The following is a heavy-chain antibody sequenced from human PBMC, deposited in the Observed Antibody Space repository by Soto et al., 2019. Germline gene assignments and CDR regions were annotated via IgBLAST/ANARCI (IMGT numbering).Heavy chain of an antibody. D-gene: IGHD6-6*01. CDR1: GGSISSGGYY. CDR2: IYYSGST. CDR3: ARGQLDHYYYGMDV. Sequence: LSLTCTVSGGSISSGGYYWSWIRQHPGKGLEWIGYIYYSGSTYYNPSLKSRVTISVDTSKNQFSLKLSPVTAADTAVYYCARGQLDHYYYGMDVWGQGTTVTVSS. V-gene: IGHV4-31*03. J-gene: IGHJ6*02.